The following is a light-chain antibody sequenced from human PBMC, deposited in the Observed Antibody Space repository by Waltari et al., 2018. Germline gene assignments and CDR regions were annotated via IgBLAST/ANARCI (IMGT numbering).Light chain of an antibody. J-gene: IGKJ3*01. Sequence: DIQMTQYPSSLSASVADRVTITCRASQSITNSLNWYQQKPGKAPNLLIYAASSLQSGVPSRFSGSGSGTDFTLTISSLQPEDFATYYCQQSYSTPGFTFGPGTKVDIK. V-gene: IGKV1-39*01. CDR1: QSITNS. CDR2: AAS. CDR3: QQSYSTPGFT.